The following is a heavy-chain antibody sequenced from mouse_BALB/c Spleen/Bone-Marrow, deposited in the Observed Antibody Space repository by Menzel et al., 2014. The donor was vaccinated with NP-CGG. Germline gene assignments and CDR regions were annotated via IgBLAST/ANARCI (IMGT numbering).Heavy chain of an antibody. V-gene: IGHV1-67*01. CDR1: GYKFTDYA. CDR3: ARSFYGSAYFDF. Sequence: QVQLQQSGPELVRPGVSVKISCKGSGYKFTDYAMHWVKQSHAKSLEWIGLISTYSGNTHYNQKFKGKAIMTVDKSSSTAYMELARLTSEDSAIYYCARSFYGSAYFDFWGQGSTLTVSS. D-gene: IGHD1-1*01. CDR2: ISTYSGNT. J-gene: IGHJ2*01.